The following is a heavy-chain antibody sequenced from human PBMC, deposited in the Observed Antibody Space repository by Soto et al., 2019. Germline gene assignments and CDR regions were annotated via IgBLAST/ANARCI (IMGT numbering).Heavy chain of an antibody. V-gene: IGHV3-33*01. CDR1: GFTFRNHG. Sequence: QVQLVESGGGVVQPGRSLRLSCEGSGFTFRNHGMHWIRQSPGKGLEWLAVIWYDGSEKYYADSVKGRFTISRDNSKNTLYLPMNSLKVEETAIYYCARWSNNKVVDPWGQGTVVTVS. D-gene: IGHD1-1*01. CDR3: ARWSNNKVVDP. CDR2: IWYDGSEK. J-gene: IGHJ5*02.